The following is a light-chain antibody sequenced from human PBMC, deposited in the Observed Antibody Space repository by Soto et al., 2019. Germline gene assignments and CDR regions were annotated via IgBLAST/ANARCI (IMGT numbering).Light chain of an antibody. Sequence: QSALTQPASVSGSPGQSITISCTGTSSDVGGYNYVSWYQQHPGKAPKLIIYDVSNRPSGVSSRFSGSRSANTASLTISGLQAEDEADYYCSSYTTISTYVFGPGTKLTVL. CDR2: DVS. CDR3: SSYTTISTYV. J-gene: IGLJ1*01. V-gene: IGLV2-14*03. CDR1: SSDVGGYNY.